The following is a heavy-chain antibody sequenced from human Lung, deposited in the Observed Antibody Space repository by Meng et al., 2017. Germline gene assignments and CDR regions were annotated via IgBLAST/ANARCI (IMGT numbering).Heavy chain of an antibody. J-gene: IGHJ3*02. D-gene: IGHD1-1*01. CDR3: AACTKRYDNTDAFDI. Sequence: QGPLQESGPGLVKPSGTLSLTCVVSGGSISNDNWWSWVRQPPGKGLEWIGEIYHSGDTYYNPSLKSRVTMSVDKSKNQFSLKLSSVTAADTAVFYCAACTKRYDNTDAFDIWGQGTMVTVSS. CDR1: GGSISNDNW. V-gene: IGHV4-4*02. CDR2: IYHSGDT.